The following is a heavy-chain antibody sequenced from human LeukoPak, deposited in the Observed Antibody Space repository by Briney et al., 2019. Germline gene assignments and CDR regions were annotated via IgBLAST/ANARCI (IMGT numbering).Heavy chain of an antibody. V-gene: IGHV4-59*01. J-gene: IGHJ3*01. Sequence: PSETLSLTCTVSGGSITSYYWTWIRQPPGKGLEWIGYIYYSGSTNYNPSLKSRVTISVDTSKNQFSLKLSSVTAADTAMYYCARGLPGYSGGDDAFDFLGQGTVVTVS. CDR1: GGSITSYY. D-gene: IGHD6-19*01. CDR2: IYYSGST. CDR3: ARGLPGYSGGDDAFDF.